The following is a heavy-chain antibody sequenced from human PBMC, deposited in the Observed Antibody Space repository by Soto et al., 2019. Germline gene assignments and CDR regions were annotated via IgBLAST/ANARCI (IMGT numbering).Heavy chain of an antibody. CDR1: GGSFSGYY. CDR3: AREGYSYGYGGGFVNY. Sequence: ASETLSLTCAVYGGSFSGYYWSWIRQPPGKGLEWIGEINHSGSTNYNPSLKSRVTISVDTSKNQFSLKLSSVTAADTAVYYCAREGYSYGYGGGFVNYWGQGTLVTVSS. D-gene: IGHD5-18*01. J-gene: IGHJ4*02. CDR2: INHSGST. V-gene: IGHV4-34*01.